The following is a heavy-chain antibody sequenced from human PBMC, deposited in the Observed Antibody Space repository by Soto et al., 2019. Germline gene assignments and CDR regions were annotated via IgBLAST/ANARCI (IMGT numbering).Heavy chain of an antibody. Sequence: SETLSLTCTVSGVSISSYYWIWIRQSPGKGLEWIGYIYYSGSTDYNPSLKSRVTISVDTSKNQFSLKLSSVTAADTAVYYCARGYTSGWYYFDYWGQGTLVTVSS. CDR3: ARGYTSGWYYFDY. V-gene: IGHV4-59*01. CDR1: GVSISSYY. CDR2: IYYSGST. D-gene: IGHD6-19*01. J-gene: IGHJ4*02.